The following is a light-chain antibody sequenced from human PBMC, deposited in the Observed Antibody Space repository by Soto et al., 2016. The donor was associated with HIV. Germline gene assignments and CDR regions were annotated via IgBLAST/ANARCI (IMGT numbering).Light chain of an antibody. Sequence: DIQMTQSPSTLSASVGDRVTITCRASQSISSWLAWYQQKPGKAPKLLIYKASSLESGVPSRFSGSGSGTEFTLTISSLQPDDFATYYCQQYYSTPRTFGQGTKLEI. CDR1: QSISSW. J-gene: IGKJ2*01. V-gene: IGKV1-5*03. CDR2: KAS. CDR3: QQYYSTPRT.